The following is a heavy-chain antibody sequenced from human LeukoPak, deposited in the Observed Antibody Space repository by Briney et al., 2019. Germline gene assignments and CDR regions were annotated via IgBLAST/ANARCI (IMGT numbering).Heavy chain of an antibody. J-gene: IGHJ4*02. D-gene: IGHD3-9*01. Sequence: ASVKVSCKASGYTFTGYYMHWVRQAPGQGLEWMGWINPNSGGTNYAQKFQGRVTMTRDTSISTAYMELSRLRSDDTAVYYCARDWGYDILTGYYKSPYFDYWGQGTLVTVSS. CDR1: GYTFTGYY. CDR3: ARDWGYDILTGYYKSPYFDY. V-gene: IGHV1-2*02. CDR2: INPNSGGT.